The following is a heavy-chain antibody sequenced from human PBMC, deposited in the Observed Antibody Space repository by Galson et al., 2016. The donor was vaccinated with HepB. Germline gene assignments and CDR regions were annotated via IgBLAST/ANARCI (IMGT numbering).Heavy chain of an antibody. V-gene: IGHV3-74*01. CDR1: GLSLSRYW. D-gene: IGHD6-25*01. CDR3: TRAAAPPHFEF. Sequence: SLRLSCAASGLSLSRYWMHWVRQAPGKGPVWVPRVSTDGRSTNYADSVKGRFTISRDKSKNTLYLQMNSLRAEDTAIYCCTRAAAPPHFEFWGQGALVTVSS. J-gene: IGHJ4*02. CDR2: VSTDGRST.